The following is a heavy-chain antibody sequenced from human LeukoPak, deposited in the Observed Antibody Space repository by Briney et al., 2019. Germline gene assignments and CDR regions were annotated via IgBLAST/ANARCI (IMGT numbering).Heavy chain of an antibody. CDR3: ARDQEGFDY. J-gene: IGHJ4*02. V-gene: IGHV1-46*01. CDR2: IYPRDGST. Sequence: ASVKVSCTASGYTFTNNYLHWVRQAPGQGLEWMGMIYPRDGSTSYAQNFQGRVTVTRDTSTTTVHMELRGLRSEDTAVCYCARDQEGFDYWGQGTVVTVSS. CDR1: GYTFTNNY.